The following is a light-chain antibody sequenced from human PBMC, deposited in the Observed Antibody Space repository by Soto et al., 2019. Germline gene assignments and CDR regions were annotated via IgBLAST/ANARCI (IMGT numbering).Light chain of an antibody. CDR3: QQYNNWPPPYT. V-gene: IGKV3D-15*01. Sequence: EIVMTQSPATLSVSPGERATLSCRASQSVSSNLAWYQQKPGQAPRLLIYGASIRATGISARFSGSGSGTEFTVTISSLQSEDFAVYYCQQYNNWPPPYTFGQGTKLEIK. CDR2: GAS. CDR1: QSVSSN. J-gene: IGKJ2*01.